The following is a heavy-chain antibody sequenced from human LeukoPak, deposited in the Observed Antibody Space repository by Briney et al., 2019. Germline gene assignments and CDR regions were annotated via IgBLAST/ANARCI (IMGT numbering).Heavy chain of an antibody. CDR1: GFTFSSYA. D-gene: IGHD3-10*01. J-gene: IGHJ4*02. V-gene: IGHV3-30-3*01. CDR3: TYYGSPYFDY. CDR2: ISYDGSNK. Sequence: QPGRSLRLSCAASGFTFSSYAMHWVRQAPGKGLEWVAVISYDGSNKYYADSVKGRLTISRDNSKNTLYLQMNSLRAEDTAVYYCTYYGSPYFDYWGQGTLVTVSS.